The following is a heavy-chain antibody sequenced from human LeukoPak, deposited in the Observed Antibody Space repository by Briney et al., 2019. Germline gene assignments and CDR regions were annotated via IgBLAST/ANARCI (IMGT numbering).Heavy chain of an antibody. J-gene: IGHJ4*02. Sequence: GASVKVSCKASGYTLTSYGISWVGQAPGQGLEWMGWISAYNGNTNYAQKLKGRVTMTTDTSTSTAYMELRSLRSDDTAVYYCARYSYGYPIDYWGQGTLVTVSS. V-gene: IGHV1-18*01. CDR2: ISAYNGNT. CDR1: GYTLTSYG. D-gene: IGHD5-18*01. CDR3: ARYSYGYPIDY.